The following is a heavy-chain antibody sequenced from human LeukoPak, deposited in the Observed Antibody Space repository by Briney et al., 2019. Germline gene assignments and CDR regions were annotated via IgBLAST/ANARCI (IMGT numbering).Heavy chain of an antibody. CDR3: ASFERAAARREDNWFDP. D-gene: IGHD6-6*01. CDR2: IYHSVST. J-gene: IGHJ5*02. V-gene: IGHV4-30-2*01. Sequence: SETLSLTCAVSGGSISSGGYSWSWIRQPPGKGLEWIGYIYHSVSTFYNPSLKSRVTISVERSKNQFSLKLSSVTAADTAVYYCASFERAAARREDNWFDPWGQGTLVTVSS. CDR1: GGSISSGGYS.